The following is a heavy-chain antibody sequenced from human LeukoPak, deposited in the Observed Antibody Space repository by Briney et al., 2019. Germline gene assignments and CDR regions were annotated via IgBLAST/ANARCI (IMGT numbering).Heavy chain of an antibody. CDR3: ASPGDFWSGYYQYYYYGMDD. J-gene: IGHJ6*02. Sequence: SVKVSCKASGGTFISYAISWVRQAPGQGLEWMGGIIPIFGTANYAQKFQGRVTITADESTSTAYMELSSLRSEDTAVYYCASPGDFWSGYYQYYYYGMDDWGQGTTVTVSS. V-gene: IGHV1-69*01. CDR1: GGTFISYA. D-gene: IGHD3-3*01. CDR2: IIPIFGTA.